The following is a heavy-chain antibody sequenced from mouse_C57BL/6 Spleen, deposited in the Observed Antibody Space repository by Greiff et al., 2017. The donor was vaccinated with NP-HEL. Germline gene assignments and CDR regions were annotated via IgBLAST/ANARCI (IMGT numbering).Heavy chain of an antibody. V-gene: IGHV5-15*04. CDR2: ISNLAYSI. J-gene: IGHJ1*03. D-gene: IGHD2-3*01. CDR1: GFTFSDYG. CDR3: ARRDGYPGSWYFDV. Sequence: DVMLVESGGGLVQPGGSLKLSCAASGFTFSDYGMAWVRQAPRKGPEWVAFISNLAYSIYYADTVTGRFTISRENAKNTLYLEMSSLRSEDTAMYYCARRDGYPGSWYFDVWGTGTTVTVSS.